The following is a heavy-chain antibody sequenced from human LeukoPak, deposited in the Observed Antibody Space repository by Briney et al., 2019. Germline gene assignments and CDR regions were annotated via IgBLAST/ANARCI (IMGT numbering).Heavy chain of an antibody. Sequence: AASVKVSCKASGYTFTSYGISWVRQAPGQGLEWMGWISAYNGNTNYAQKLQGRVTMTTDTSTSTAYMELRSLRSDDTAVYYCARVSGYVAPQATGGMDVWDQGTTVTVSS. CDR3: ARVSGYVAPQATGGMDV. V-gene: IGHV1-18*01. CDR1: GYTFTSYG. J-gene: IGHJ6*02. D-gene: IGHD3-22*01. CDR2: ISAYNGNT.